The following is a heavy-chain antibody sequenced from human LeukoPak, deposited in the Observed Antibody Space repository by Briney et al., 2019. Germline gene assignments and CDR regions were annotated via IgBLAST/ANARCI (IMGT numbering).Heavy chain of an antibody. J-gene: IGHJ4*02. V-gene: IGHV4-34*01. CDR1: GGSFSGYY. Sequence: SETLSHTCAVYGGSFSGYYWSWIRQPPGKGLEWIGEINHSGSTNYNPSLKSRVTISVDTSKNQFSLELSSVTAADTAVYYCARGPGFDYWGQGTLVTVSS. CDR2: INHSGST. CDR3: ARGPGFDY.